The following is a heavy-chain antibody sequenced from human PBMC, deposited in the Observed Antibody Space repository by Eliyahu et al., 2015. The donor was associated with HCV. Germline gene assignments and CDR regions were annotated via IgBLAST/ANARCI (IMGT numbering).Heavy chain of an antibody. Sequence: EVQLVESGGALVKPGGSLRLSCATSGFVFSSFVINWVRQAPGGGLEWVASVSSSSQKTHYAESVRGRFTIARDNAKSAAYLDMNGLRVEDTAVYYCARQGIRWDKWDQGTLVIVSS. CDR2: VSSSSQKT. CDR3: ARQGIRWDK. V-gene: IGHV3-21*01. J-gene: IGHJ4*02. CDR1: GFVFSSFV. D-gene: IGHD1-26*01.